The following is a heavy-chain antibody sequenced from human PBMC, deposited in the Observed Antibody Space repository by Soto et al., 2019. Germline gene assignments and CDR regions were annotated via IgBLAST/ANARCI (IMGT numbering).Heavy chain of an antibody. Sequence: EVQLVESGGGLVQPGGSLRLSCAASGLSVGSNYMSWVRQPPGKGLEWVSVIFIGGNTHYANSVKGRFTISRDNSKNTLYLQMNSLRGEDTAVYYCARRGVNWNSYYFDYWGQGALVSVSS. CDR3: ARRGVNWNSYYFDY. CDR2: IFIGGNT. V-gene: IGHV3-66*04. CDR1: GLSVGSNY. D-gene: IGHD1-7*01. J-gene: IGHJ4*02.